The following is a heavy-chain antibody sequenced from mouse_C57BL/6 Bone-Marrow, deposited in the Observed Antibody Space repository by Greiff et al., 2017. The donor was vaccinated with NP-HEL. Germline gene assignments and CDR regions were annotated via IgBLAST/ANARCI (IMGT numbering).Heavy chain of an antibody. CDR3: VRQLRLPFYAMDY. CDR2: IRSKSNNYAT. D-gene: IGHD3-2*02. V-gene: IGHV10-1*01. CDR1: GFSFNTYA. Sequence: EVKLQESGGGLVQPKGSLKLSCAASGFSFNTYAMNWVRQAPGKGLEWVARIRSKSNNYATYYADSVKDRFTISRDDSESMLYLQMNNLKTEDTAMYYCVRQLRLPFYAMDYWGQGTSVTVSS. J-gene: IGHJ4*01.